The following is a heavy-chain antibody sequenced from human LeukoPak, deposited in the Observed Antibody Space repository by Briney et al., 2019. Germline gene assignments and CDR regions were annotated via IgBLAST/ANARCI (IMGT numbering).Heavy chain of an antibody. CDR3: ARRRGYSGRYYYFDY. CDR2: IYHSGST. J-gene: IGHJ4*02. Sequence: SETLSLTCTVSGGSVSNGSYYWGWIRQPPGKGLGWIGSIYHSGSTYYNPSLKSRVTISVDTSKNQFSLKLRSVTAADTAVYYCARRRGYSGRYYYFDYWGQGTLVTVSS. CDR1: GGSVSNGSYY. D-gene: IGHD5-24*01. V-gene: IGHV4-39*01.